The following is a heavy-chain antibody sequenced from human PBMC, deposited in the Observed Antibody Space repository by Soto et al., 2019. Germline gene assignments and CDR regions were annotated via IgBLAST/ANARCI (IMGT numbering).Heavy chain of an antibody. CDR2: INPSGGST. D-gene: IGHD2-15*01. V-gene: IGHV1-46*04. CDR1: GYTFTSYY. J-gene: IGHJ6*02. Sequence: QVQLVQSGAEVKKPGASVKVSCKASGYTFTSYYMHWVRQAPGQGLEWMGIINPSGGSTSYAQKLLGRVTMTLDTSTSTVYMEVSSRRSEDTAGYYCARDRVGCSGGSCYHYYFGMDVWGQGTTVTVSS. CDR3: ARDRVGCSGGSCYHYYFGMDV.